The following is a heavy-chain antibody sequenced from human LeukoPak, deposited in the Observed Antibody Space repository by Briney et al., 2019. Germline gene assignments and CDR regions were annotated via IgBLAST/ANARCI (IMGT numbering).Heavy chain of an antibody. J-gene: IGHJ4*02. CDR3: ARFRDSSGYYLLDY. D-gene: IGHD3-22*01. CDR1: GGSISSYY. V-gene: IGHV4-59*01. CDR2: IYYSGST. Sequence: PSETLSLTCTVSGGSISSYYWSWIRQPPGKGLEWIGYIYYSGSTNYNPSLKSRVTISVDTSKNQFSLKLSSVTAADTAVYYCARFRDSSGYYLLDYWGQGTLVTVSS.